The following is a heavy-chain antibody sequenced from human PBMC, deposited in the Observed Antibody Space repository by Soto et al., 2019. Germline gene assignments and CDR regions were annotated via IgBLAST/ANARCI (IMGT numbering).Heavy chain of an antibody. V-gene: IGHV4-34*01. J-gene: IGHJ4*02. CDR2: IXHTGSX. D-gene: IGHD6-6*01. CDR1: SGSFSGYY. Sequence: XXTLSLTCAVYSGSFSGYYWNWIRQPPGKGLEWIGEIXHTGSXNYNTYIKSRXXISVDKSXXQFYMKLNSVTAADTAVYFCARARRVADRAMDYWGQGTLVTVSS. CDR3: ARARRVADRAMDY.